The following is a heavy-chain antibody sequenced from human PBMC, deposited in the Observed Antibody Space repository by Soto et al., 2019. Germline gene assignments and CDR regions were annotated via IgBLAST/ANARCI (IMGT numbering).Heavy chain of an antibody. V-gene: IGHV3-33*01. CDR3: AREGAVAGSQDF. CDR1: GFIFSDYG. J-gene: IGHJ4*02. CDR2: IWYDGSKK. D-gene: IGHD6-19*01. Sequence: LSCAASGFIFSDYGIHWVRQAPGKGLECVALIWYDGSKKYYADSVKGRFTVSRDNINSTLYLEMNSLRVEDSAVYYCAREGAVAGSQDFWGQGTLVTVSS.